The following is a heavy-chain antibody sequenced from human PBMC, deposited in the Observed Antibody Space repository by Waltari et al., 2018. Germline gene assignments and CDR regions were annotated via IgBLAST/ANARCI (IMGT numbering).Heavy chain of an antibody. V-gene: IGHV1-2*02. CDR3: ARNYYDSSGYFLPFDY. D-gene: IGHD3-22*01. CDR2: INPNSGGT. Sequence: QVQLVQSGAEVKKPGASVKVSCKASGYTFTGYYMHWVRQAPGQGLEWMGWINPNSGGTNYAQKFQGRVTMTRDTSISTAYMELSRLRSDDTAVYYCARNYYDSSGYFLPFDYWGQGTLVTVSS. J-gene: IGHJ4*02. CDR1: GYTFTGYY.